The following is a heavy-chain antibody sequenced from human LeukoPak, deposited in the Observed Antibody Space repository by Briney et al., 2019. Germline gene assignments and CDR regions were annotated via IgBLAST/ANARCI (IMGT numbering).Heavy chain of an antibody. Sequence: GASVKVSCKASGYTFTGYYMHWVRQAPGQGLEWMGWINPNSGGTNYAQKFQGRITMTRDTSISTAYMELSRLRSDDTAVYYCARGIYNTARRGLVIGYWGQGTLVTVSS. CDR1: GYTFTGYY. J-gene: IGHJ4*02. CDR3: ARGIYNTARRGLVIGY. D-gene: IGHD2-21*01. CDR2: INPNSGGT. V-gene: IGHV1-2*02.